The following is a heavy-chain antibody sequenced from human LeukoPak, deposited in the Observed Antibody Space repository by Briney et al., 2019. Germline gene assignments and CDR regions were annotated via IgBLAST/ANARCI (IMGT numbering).Heavy chain of an antibody. Sequence: SETLSLTCTVSGYSISSGYYWGWIRQPPGKGLEWIGSIYHSGSTYYNPSLKSRVTISVDTSKNQFSLKLSSVTAADTAVYYCARREWSGSPDYWGQGTMVTVSS. J-gene: IGHJ3*01. CDR2: IYHSGST. V-gene: IGHV4-38-2*02. CDR1: GYSISSGYY. CDR3: ARREWSGSPDY. D-gene: IGHD1-26*01.